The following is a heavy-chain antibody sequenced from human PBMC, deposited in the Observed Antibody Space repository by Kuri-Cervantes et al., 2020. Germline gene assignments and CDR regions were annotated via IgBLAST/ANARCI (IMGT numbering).Heavy chain of an antibody. D-gene: IGHD2-21*02. V-gene: IGHV3-9*01. CDR2: ISWNSGSI. CDR3: ARGLAYCGGDCYSLSPFDY. J-gene: IGHJ4*02. Sequence: LSLTCAASGFTFDDYAMHWVRQAPGKGLEWVSGISWNSGSIGYADSVKGRFTISRDNAKNSLYLQMNSLRAEDTAVYYCARGLAYCGGDCYSLSPFDYWGQGTLVTVSS. CDR1: GFTFDDYA.